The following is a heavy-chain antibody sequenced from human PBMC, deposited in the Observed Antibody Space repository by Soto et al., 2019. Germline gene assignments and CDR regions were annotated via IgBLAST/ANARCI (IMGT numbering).Heavy chain of an antibody. D-gene: IGHD2-15*01. CDR2: IYYSGST. Sequence: SETLSLTCTVSGGSISSYYWSWIRQPPGKGLEWIGYIYYSGSTNYNPSLKSRVTISVDTSKNQFSLKLSSATAADTAVYYCARTRRGCSGGSCYSDAFDIWGHGTMVTVSS. CDR3: ARTRRGCSGGSCYSDAFDI. V-gene: IGHV4-59*01. J-gene: IGHJ3*02. CDR1: GGSISSYY.